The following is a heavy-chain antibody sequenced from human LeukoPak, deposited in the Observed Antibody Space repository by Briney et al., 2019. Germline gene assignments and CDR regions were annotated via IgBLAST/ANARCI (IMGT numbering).Heavy chain of an antibody. Sequence: PSETLSLTCTVSGGSISSSSYYWGWIRQPPGKWLEWIGSIYYSGSTYYNPSLKSRVTISVDTSKNQFSLKLSSVTAADTAVYYCARHGLGYYPYYFDYWGQGTLVTVSS. J-gene: IGHJ4*02. CDR1: GGSISSSSYY. V-gene: IGHV4-39*01. CDR2: IYYSGST. CDR3: ARHGLGYYPYYFDY. D-gene: IGHD3-22*01.